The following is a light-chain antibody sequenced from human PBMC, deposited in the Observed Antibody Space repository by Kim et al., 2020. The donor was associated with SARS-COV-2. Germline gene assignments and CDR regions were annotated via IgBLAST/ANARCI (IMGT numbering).Light chain of an antibody. CDR1: NGAVTSGHY. Sequence: GGPVTLTCGSSNGAVTSGHYPYWFQQKPGQAPRTLIYDISNKHSWTPARFSGSLLGDKAALTLSGAQPEDEAEYYCLLSSGGARVFGGGTQLTVL. V-gene: IGLV7-46*01. CDR2: DIS. J-gene: IGLJ2*01. CDR3: LLSSGGARV.